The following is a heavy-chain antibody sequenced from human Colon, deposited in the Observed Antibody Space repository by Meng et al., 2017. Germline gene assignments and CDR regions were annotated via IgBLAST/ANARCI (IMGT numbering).Heavy chain of an antibody. CDR1: GYSFISYW. V-gene: IGHV5-51*01. CDR3: ARVGEGSSGWYYAFDI. Sequence: GGSLRLSCKGSGYSFISYWIGWVRQMPGKGLEWMGIIYPGDSDTRYSPSFQGQVTISADKSISTAYLQWSSLKASDTAMYYCARVGEGSSGWYYAFDIWGQGTMVTVSS. D-gene: IGHD6-19*01. CDR2: IYPGDSDT. J-gene: IGHJ3*02.